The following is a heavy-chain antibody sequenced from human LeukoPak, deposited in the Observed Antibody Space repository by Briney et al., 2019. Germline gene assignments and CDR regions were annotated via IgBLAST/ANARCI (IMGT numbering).Heavy chain of an antibody. J-gene: IGHJ5*02. V-gene: IGHV4-31*03. Sequence: SETLSLTCTVSGGSISSGGYYWSWIRQHPGKGLEWIGYIYYSGSTYYNPSLKSRVTISVDTSKNQFSLKLSSVTAADTAAYYCAREQHIVVVTAIRIVSWFDPWGQGTLVTVSS. D-gene: IGHD2-21*02. CDR1: GGSISSGGYY. CDR3: AREQHIVVVTAIRIVSWFDP. CDR2: IYYSGST.